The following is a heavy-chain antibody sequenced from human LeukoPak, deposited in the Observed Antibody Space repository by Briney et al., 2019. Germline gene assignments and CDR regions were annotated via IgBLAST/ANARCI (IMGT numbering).Heavy chain of an antibody. J-gene: IGHJ4*02. V-gene: IGHV3-7*01. CDR1: GFSFSTYV. CDR2: IKQDGSEK. D-gene: IGHD4-11*01. CDR3: ARDLQGLDCFDY. Sequence: GGSLRLSCAASGFSFSTYVMSWVRQAPGKGLEWVANIKQDGSEKYYVDSVKGRFTISRDNAKNSLYLQMNSLRAEDTAVYYCARDLQGLDCFDYWGQGTLVTVSS.